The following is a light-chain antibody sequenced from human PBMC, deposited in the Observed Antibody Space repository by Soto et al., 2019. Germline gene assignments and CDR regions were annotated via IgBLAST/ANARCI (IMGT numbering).Light chain of an antibody. CDR3: QHYNSYSVT. J-gene: IGKJ2*01. V-gene: IGKV1-5*03. Sequence: DIQMTQSPSTLSASVGDRVTITCRASQSISTWLAWYQQKPGKAPNLLIYKASTVESGVPSRFSGSGSGTDFTLIISSLQPDDFATYYCQHYNSYSVTFGQGTKLVI. CDR2: KAS. CDR1: QSISTW.